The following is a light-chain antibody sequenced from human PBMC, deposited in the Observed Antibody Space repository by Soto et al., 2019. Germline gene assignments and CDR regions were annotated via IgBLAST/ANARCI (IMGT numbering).Light chain of an antibody. Sequence: DIQMTQSPSSLSASVGDSVTITCRASQTSTVFLSWYQQRPGEAPKLLIYSASTLYSGVPSRFSGSGSGTYFSLTISNLQPEDFATYYCLQTFSTPWTFGQGTKV. V-gene: IGKV1-39*01. J-gene: IGKJ1*01. CDR2: SAS. CDR3: LQTFSTPWT. CDR1: QTSTVF.